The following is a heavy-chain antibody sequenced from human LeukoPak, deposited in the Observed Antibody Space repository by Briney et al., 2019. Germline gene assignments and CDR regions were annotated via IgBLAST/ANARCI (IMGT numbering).Heavy chain of an antibody. D-gene: IGHD3-3*01. CDR1: GGTFSSYA. CDR2: IIPIFGTA. Sequence: ASVEVSCKASGGTFSSYAISWVRQAPGQGLEWMGGIIPIFGTANYAQKFQGRVTITADESTSTAYMELSSLRSEDTAVYYCATSWSGITIFGVVLDFDIWGQGTMVTVSS. J-gene: IGHJ3*02. V-gene: IGHV1-69*01. CDR3: ATSWSGITIFGVVLDFDI.